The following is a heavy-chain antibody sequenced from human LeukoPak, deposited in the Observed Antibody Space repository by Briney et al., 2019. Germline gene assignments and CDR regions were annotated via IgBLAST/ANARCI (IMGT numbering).Heavy chain of an antibody. CDR1: GGSISSSSYY. Sequence: PSETLSLTCTVSGGSISSSSYYWGWIRQPPGKGLEWIGSIYYSGSTYYNPSLKSRVTISVDTSKNQFSLKLSSVTAADTAVYYCARVSLHSSSWYSSRYYYMDVWGKGTTVTVSS. D-gene: IGHD6-13*01. CDR2: IYYSGST. CDR3: ARVSLHSSSWYSSRYYYMDV. J-gene: IGHJ6*03. V-gene: IGHV4-39*07.